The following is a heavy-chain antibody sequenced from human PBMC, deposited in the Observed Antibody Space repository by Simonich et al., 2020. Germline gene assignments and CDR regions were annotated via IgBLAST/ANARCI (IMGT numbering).Heavy chain of an antibody. CDR2: INSEGRST. D-gene: IGHD4-4*01. J-gene: IGHJ3*02. V-gene: IGHV3-74*01. CDR3: ARDYSNYDAFDI. CDR1: GFTFSSYW. Sequence: EVQLVESGGGLVQPGGSLRLSCAASGFTFSSYWMHWVRQAPGKGLWGVSRINSEGRSTSYADSVKGRFTISRDNAKNTLYLQMNSLRAEDTAVYYCARDYSNYDAFDIWGQGTMVTVSS.